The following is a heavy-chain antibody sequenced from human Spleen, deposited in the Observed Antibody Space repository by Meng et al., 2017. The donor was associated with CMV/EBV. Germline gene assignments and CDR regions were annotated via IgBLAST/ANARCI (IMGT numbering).Heavy chain of an antibody. CDR3: ARDRLHYYGSGSYYTPRYYYYGMDV. V-gene: IGHV4-34*01. D-gene: IGHD3-10*01. Sequence: GSLRLSCAVYGGSFSGYYWSWIRQPLGKGLEWIGEINHSGSTNYNPSLKSRVTISVDTSKNQFSLKLSSVTAADTAVYYCARDRLHYYGSGSYYTPRYYYYGMDVWGQGTTVTVSS. CDR1: GGSFSGYY. CDR2: INHSGST. J-gene: IGHJ6*02.